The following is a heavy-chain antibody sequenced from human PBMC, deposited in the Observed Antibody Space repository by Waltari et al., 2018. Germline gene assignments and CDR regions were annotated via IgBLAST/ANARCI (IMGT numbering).Heavy chain of an antibody. CDR2: FHYRGSP. Sequence: QVQLQESGPGLVKPSETLSLTCAVSGGSINSSYWSWVRQPPGKGLEWIGHFHYRGSPTYRYSLRSRLSISLDTSKNQFSLKLRSVGAADTAIYYCARLTGYSQESFFDHWGQGALITVSS. J-gene: IGHJ4*02. D-gene: IGHD3-9*01. CDR3: ARLTGYSQESFFDH. V-gene: IGHV4-59*01. CDR1: GGSINSSY.